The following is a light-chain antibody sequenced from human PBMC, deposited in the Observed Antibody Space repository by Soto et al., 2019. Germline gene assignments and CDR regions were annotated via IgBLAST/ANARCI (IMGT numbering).Light chain of an antibody. CDR1: QTISSW. CDR2: KAS. CDR3: QQYGSSRT. J-gene: IGKJ1*01. V-gene: IGKV1-5*03. Sequence: DIQMTQSPSTLSGSVGDRVSITCRASQTISSWLAWYQQKPGKAPKLLIYKASTLKSGVPSRFSGSGSGTDFTLTISRLEPEDSAVYYCQQYGSSRTFGQGT.